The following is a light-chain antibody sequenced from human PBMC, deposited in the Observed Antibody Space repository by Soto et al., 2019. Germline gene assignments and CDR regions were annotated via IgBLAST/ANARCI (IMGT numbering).Light chain of an antibody. CDR2: DTN. J-gene: IGLJ3*02. V-gene: IGLV7-46*01. Sequence: QAVVTQEPSLTVSPGGTVTRTCGSSTGAVTSGHFPYWFQQKPGQAPRTLIYDTNNKHSWTPARFSGSLLGGKAALTLSGAQPEDEAEYYCLLSYSGARVFGGGTKLTVL. CDR1: TGAVTSGHF. CDR3: LLSYSGARV.